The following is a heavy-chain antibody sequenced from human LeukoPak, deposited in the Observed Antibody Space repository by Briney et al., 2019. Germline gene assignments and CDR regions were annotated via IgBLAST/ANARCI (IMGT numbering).Heavy chain of an antibody. CDR3: AAYYEPHY. Sequence: PGGSLRLSCAASGFTFSRFWMHWVRQAPGKGLVWVSRINGDGSSTNYADSVKGRFTISRDNAKSTLYLQMNSLRAEDTAVYDCAAYYEPHYWGQGTLVTVSS. CDR1: GFTFSRFW. D-gene: IGHD3-16*01. J-gene: IGHJ4*02. V-gene: IGHV3-74*01. CDR2: INGDGSST.